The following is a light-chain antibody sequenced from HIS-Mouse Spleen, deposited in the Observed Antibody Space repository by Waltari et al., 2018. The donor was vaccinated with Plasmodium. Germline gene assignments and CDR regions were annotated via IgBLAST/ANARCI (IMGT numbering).Light chain of an antibody. CDR2: EDS. V-gene: IGLV3-10*01. CDR1: ALPQKY. CDR3: YSTDSSGNHRV. J-gene: IGLJ3*02. Sequence: SYELTQPPSVSVSPGQTARITCSGDALPQKYAYWYQQKSGQAPVLVIYEDSKRPSGIPERFSCSSSGTMATLTISGAKVEDEADYYCYSTDSSGNHRVFGGGTKLTVL.